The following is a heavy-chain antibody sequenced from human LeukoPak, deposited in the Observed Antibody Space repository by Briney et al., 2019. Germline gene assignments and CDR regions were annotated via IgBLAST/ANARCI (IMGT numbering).Heavy chain of an antibody. J-gene: IGHJ5*02. D-gene: IGHD2-2*01. Sequence: PPETLSLTCTVSGGSISSYYWSWIRQPPGKGLEWIGYIYYSGSTNYNPSLKSRVTISEDTSKNQFSLKLSSVTAADTAVYYCAGVVEVPAATGLWFDPWGQGTLVTVFS. CDR1: GGSISSYY. CDR2: IYYSGST. V-gene: IGHV4-59*01. CDR3: AGVVEVPAATGLWFDP.